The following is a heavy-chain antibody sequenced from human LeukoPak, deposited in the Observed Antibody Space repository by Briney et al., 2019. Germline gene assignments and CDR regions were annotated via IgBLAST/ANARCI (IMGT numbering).Heavy chain of an antibody. D-gene: IGHD3-3*01. CDR3: ARLKSGYNIN. CDR2: IYYSGST. CDR1: GGSISSSSYY. J-gene: IGHJ4*02. Sequence: SETLSLTCTVSGGSISSSSYYWGWIRQPPGKGLEWIGSIYYSGSTYYNPSLKSRVTISVDTSKNQFSLKLSSVTAADTAVYYCARLKSGYNINWGQGTLVTVSS. V-gene: IGHV4-39*01.